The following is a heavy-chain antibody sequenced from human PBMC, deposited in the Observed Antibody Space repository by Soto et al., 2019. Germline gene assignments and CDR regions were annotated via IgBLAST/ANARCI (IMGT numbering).Heavy chain of an antibody. CDR3: ASGGGEDIVVVPAAMPRQPVDY. D-gene: IGHD2-2*01. CDR1: GGSFSGYY. J-gene: IGHJ4*02. Sequence: SETLSLTCAVYGGSFSGYYWSWIRQPPGKGLEWIGEINHSGSTNYNPSLKSRVTISVDTSKNQFSLKLSSVTAADTAVYYCASGGGEDIVVVPAAMPRQPVDYWGQGTLVTVSS. V-gene: IGHV4-34*01. CDR2: INHSGST.